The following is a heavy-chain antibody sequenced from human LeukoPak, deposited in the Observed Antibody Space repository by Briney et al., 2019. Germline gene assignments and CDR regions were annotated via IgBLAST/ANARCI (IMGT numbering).Heavy chain of an antibody. CDR3: ARGDGYGYNWFDS. J-gene: IGHJ5*01. D-gene: IGHD5-24*01. CDR2: IIPIFDTA. Sequence: SVKVSCKAFGGTFSSYAITWVRQAPGQGLEWIGRIIPIFDTANYAQNFQGRVTITTDESTSTAYMELSSLRSEDTAVYYCARGDGYGYNWFDSWGQGTLVTVSS. V-gene: IGHV1-69*05. CDR1: GGTFSSYA.